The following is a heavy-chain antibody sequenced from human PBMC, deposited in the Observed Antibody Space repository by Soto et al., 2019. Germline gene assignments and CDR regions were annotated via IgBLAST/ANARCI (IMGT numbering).Heavy chain of an antibody. Sequence: ASVKVSCKASGYTFTSYYMHWVRQAPGQGLEWMGIINPSGGSTSYAQKFRGRVTMTRDTSTSTVYMELSSLRSEDTAVYYCARAGSTSCLGACLYYYYGMDVWGQGTTVTVSS. CDR2: INPSGGST. CDR1: GYTFTSYY. CDR3: ARAGSTSCLGACLYYYYGMDV. J-gene: IGHJ6*02. V-gene: IGHV1-46*01. D-gene: IGHD2-2*01.